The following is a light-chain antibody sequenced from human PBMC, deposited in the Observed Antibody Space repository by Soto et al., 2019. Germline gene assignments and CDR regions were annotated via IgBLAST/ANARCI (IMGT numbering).Light chain of an antibody. CDR1: QNIAGS. V-gene: IGKV1-39*01. CDR2: TSS. Sequence: DIQMTQSPSSLSASVGDRVTITCRASQNIAGSLNWYQQKPGRAPNFLIFTSSSSQLGVPSRFSASGFGTEFTLTISSLQPEDFATYFCQQSYTSLITFGRGTRLEIK. J-gene: IGKJ5*01. CDR3: QQSYTSLIT.